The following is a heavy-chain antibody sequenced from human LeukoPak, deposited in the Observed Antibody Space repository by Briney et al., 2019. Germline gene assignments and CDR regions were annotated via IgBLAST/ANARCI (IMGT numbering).Heavy chain of an antibody. CDR2: ISSSGSTI. Sequence: PGGSLRLSCAASGFTFSDYYMSWIRQAPGKGLEWVSYISSSGSTIYYADSVKGRFTIPRDNAKNSLYLQMNSLRAEDTAVYYCARDESYSDSSTGFDYWGQGTLVTVSS. V-gene: IGHV3-11*04. CDR1: GFTFSDYY. CDR3: ARDESYSDSSTGFDY. J-gene: IGHJ4*02. D-gene: IGHD3-22*01.